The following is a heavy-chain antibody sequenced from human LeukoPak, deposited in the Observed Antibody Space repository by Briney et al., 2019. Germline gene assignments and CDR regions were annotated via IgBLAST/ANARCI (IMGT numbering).Heavy chain of an antibody. CDR1: GFTFSSYG. CDR3: AKVTFKDIAAADTSH. CDR2: IRYDGSNK. D-gene: IGHD6-13*01. V-gene: IGHV3-30*02. J-gene: IGHJ4*02. Sequence: GGSLRLSCAASGFTFSSYGMHWVRQAPGKGLEWVAFIRYDGSNKYYADSVKGRFTISRDNSKNTLYLQMNSLRAEDTAVYYCAKVTFKDIAAADTSHWGQGTLVTVSS.